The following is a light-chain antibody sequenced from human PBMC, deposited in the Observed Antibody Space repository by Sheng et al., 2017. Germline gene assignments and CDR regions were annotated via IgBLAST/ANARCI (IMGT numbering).Light chain of an antibody. CDR3: QQSYSTLLH. Sequence: DIQMTQSPSSLSASVGDRVTITCRASQSISSYLNWYQQKPGKAPKLLIYAASSLQSGVPSRFSGSGSGTDFTLTISSLQPEDFATYYCQQSYSTLLHFGGGPRWRSN. CDR2: AAS. J-gene: IGKJ4*01. CDR1: QSISSY. V-gene: IGKV1-39*01.